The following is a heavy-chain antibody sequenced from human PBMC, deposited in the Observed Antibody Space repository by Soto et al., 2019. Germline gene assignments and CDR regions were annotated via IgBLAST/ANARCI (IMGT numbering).Heavy chain of an antibody. V-gene: IGHV1-3*05. Sequence: VQLVAEEKKPGASVKVSCKASGYTFTSYAMHWVRQAPGQRLEWMGWINAGNGNTKYSQKFQGRVTITRDTSASTAYMELSSLRSEDTAVYYCARSIVVVTALDYWGQGTLVTVSS. J-gene: IGHJ4*02. D-gene: IGHD2-21*02. CDR3: ARSIVVVTALDY. CDR1: GYTFTSYA. CDR2: INAGNGNT.